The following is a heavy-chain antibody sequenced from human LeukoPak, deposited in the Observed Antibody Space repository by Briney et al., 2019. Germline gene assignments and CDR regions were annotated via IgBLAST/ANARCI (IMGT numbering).Heavy chain of an antibody. V-gene: IGHV1-18*01. CDR3: ARGVYCSSTSRVCWFDP. J-gene: IGHJ5*02. CDR2: ISAYNGNT. D-gene: IGHD2-2*01. CDR1: GYTFTSYG. Sequence: ASVKVSCEASGYTFTSYGISWVRQAPGQGLEWMGWISAYNGNTNYAQKLRGRVTMTTDTSTSTAYMELRSLRSDDTAVYYCARGVYCSSTSRVCWFDPWGQGTLVTVSS.